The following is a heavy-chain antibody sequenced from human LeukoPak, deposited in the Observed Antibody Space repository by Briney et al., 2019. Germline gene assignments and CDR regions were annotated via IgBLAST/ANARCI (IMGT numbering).Heavy chain of an antibody. D-gene: IGHD5-12*01. V-gene: IGHV1-69*13. CDR1: GGTFSSYA. Sequence: GASVKVSCKASGGTFSSYAISWVRQAPGQGLEWMGGIIPIFGTANYAQKFQGRVTITADESTSTAYMELSGLRSEDTAVYYCARGATVATMYSPFDYWGQGTLVTVSS. CDR2: IIPIFGTA. CDR3: ARGATVATMYSPFDY. J-gene: IGHJ4*02.